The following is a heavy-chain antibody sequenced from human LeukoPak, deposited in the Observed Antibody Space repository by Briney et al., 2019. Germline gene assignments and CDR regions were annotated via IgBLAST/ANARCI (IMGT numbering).Heavy chain of an antibody. Sequence: GGSLRLSCTASGFTFNNAWMSWVRQAPGKGLDWIGRSRNRAHSYSTEYAASVKGRFTVSRADSENSLYLQMNSLKTDDTAVYYCVALIRGLGYWGQGTLVTVSS. J-gene: IGHJ4*02. CDR2: SRNRAHSYST. CDR1: GFTFNNAW. V-gene: IGHV3-72*01. D-gene: IGHD3-10*01. CDR3: VALIRGLGY.